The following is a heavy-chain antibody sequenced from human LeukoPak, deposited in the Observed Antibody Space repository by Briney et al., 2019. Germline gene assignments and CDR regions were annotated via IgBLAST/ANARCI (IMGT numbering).Heavy chain of an antibody. CDR3: AKEPGDYGDSVGGYMDV. J-gene: IGHJ6*03. V-gene: IGHV3-30*02. CDR2: IRYDGSNK. Sequence: GGSLRLSCAASGFTFSSYGMHWVRQAPGKGLEWVAFIRYDGSNKYYADSVKGRFTISRDNSKNTLYLQMNSLRAEDTAVYYCAKEPGDYGDSVGGYMDVWGKGTTVTISS. D-gene: IGHD4-17*01. CDR1: GFTFSSYG.